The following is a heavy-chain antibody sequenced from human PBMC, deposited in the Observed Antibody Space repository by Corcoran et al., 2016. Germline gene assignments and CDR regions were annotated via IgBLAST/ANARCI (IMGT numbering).Heavy chain of an antibody. J-gene: IGHJ6*02. V-gene: IGHV3-21*01. D-gene: IGHD3-16*01. CDR2: ISSSSSYI. CDR3: ARDWGALGIYYGMDV. CDR1: GFTFSSYS. Sequence: EVQLVESGGGLVKPGGSLRLSCAASGFTFSSYSMNWVRQAPGTGLEWVSSISSSSSYIYYADSVKGRFTISRDNAKNSLYLQMNSLRAEDTAVYYCARDWGALGIYYGMDVWGQGTTVTVSS.